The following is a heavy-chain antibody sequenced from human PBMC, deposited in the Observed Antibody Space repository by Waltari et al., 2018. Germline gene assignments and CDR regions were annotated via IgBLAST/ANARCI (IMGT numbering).Heavy chain of an antibody. CDR1: GFLFHQYG. Sequence: QVQVVESGGGVVQPGRSLRLSCAASGFLFHQYGIHWVRQAPGKGLESVAVISYDGRHRFYSDSVKGRFTISRDNSRNTVSLQMDSLTVEDTALYYCAKGGDLEWLFIDHWGQGTFVTVS. V-gene: IGHV3-30*18. J-gene: IGHJ4*02. CDR3: AKGGDLEWLFIDH. D-gene: IGHD3-3*01. CDR2: ISYDGRHR.